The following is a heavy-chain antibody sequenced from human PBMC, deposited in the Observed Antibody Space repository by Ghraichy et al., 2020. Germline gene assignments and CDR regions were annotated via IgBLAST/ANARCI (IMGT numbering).Heavy chain of an antibody. CDR2: IYYSGST. D-gene: IGHD3-22*01. CDR3: ARGYYYDTSGYHMDV. Sequence: SQTLSLTCAVSGGSIYSGGSSWSWIRQPPGKGLEWIGYIYYSGSTYYNPSLKSRLTISVDTSRYEFSLRLSSVTAADTAVYYCARGYYYDTSGYHMDVWGKGTTVIVS. CDR1: GGSIYSGGSS. J-gene: IGHJ6*03. V-gene: IGHV4-30-4*07.